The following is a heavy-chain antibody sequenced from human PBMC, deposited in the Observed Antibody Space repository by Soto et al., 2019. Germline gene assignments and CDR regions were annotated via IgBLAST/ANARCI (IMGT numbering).Heavy chain of an antibody. CDR2: IYYSGSA. Sequence: TLSLTCTVSGGSISSYYWSWIRQPPGKGLEWIGYIYYSGSANYNPSLKSRVTISVDTSKNQFSLKLSSVTAADTAVYYCARDSITINWNGYFYYYGMDVWGQGTTVTVSS. V-gene: IGHV4-59*01. D-gene: IGHD1-1*01. J-gene: IGHJ6*02. CDR3: ARDSITINWNGYFYYYGMDV. CDR1: GGSISSYY.